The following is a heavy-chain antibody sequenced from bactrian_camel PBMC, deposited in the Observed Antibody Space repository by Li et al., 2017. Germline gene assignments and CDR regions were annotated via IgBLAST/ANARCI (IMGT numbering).Heavy chain of an antibody. Sequence: HVQLVESGGGSVQTGGSLRLSCAASENTYSRNCLGWFRQAPGKEREGVAAIDSDGSTSYADSVKGRFTISRDNAKNTVYLQMNSLKSEDTALYYCATREYCSGGYCPFGYWGQGTQVTVS. CDR1: ENTYSRNC. J-gene: IGHJ6*01. D-gene: IGHD2*01. CDR2: IDSDGST. V-gene: IGHV3S53*01. CDR3: ATREYCSGGYCPFGY.